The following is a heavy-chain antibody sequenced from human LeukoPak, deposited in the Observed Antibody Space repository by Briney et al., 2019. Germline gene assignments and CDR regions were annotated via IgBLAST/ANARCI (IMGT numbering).Heavy chain of an antibody. CDR3: ARDYGLDYYDSSGYYYGLDY. V-gene: IGHV4-59*01. CDR1: GGSISSYY. J-gene: IGHJ4*02. CDR2: IYYSGST. Sequence: PSETLSLTCTVSGGSISSYYWSWIRQPPGKGLEWIGYIYYSGSTNYNPSLKSRVTISVDTSKNQFSLKLSSVTAADTAVYYCARDYGLDYYDSSGYYYGLDYWGQGALVTVSS. D-gene: IGHD3-22*01.